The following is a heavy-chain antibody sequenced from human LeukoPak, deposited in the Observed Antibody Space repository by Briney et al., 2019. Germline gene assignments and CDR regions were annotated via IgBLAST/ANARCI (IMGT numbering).Heavy chain of an antibody. CDR2: IYYSGST. Sequence: PSETLSLTCTVSGGSISSSSYYWGWIRQPPGKGLEWIGSIYYSGSTYYNPSLKSRVTISVDTSKNQFSLKLSSVTAADTAVYYCARRARRPQPTNYYYXXXDVWGQGTTVTVSS. D-gene: IGHD4-17*01. CDR1: GGSISSSSYY. J-gene: IGHJ6*02. CDR3: ARRARRPQPTNYYYXXXDV. V-gene: IGHV4-39*01.